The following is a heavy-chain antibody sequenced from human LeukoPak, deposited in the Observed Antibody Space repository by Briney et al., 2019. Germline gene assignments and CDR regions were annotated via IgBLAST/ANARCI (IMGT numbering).Heavy chain of an antibody. V-gene: IGHV3-7*03. Sequence: GGSLRLSCAASGFTFSRSWMSWVRQIPGKGLEWLANIEEDGSEKYYVDSVKGRLIISRDNAKKSVYLQMNSLGAADTAVYYCAKSGGSPADYWGQGTLVTVSS. D-gene: IGHD3-10*01. CDR3: AKSGGSPADY. CDR1: GFTFSRSW. J-gene: IGHJ4*02. CDR2: IEEDGSEK.